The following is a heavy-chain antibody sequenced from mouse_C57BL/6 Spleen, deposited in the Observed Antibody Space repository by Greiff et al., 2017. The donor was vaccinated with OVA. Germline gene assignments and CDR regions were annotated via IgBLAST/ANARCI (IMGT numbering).Heavy chain of an antibody. CDR3: ASHSSGSDY. CDR2: IDPEDGET. CDR1: GFNIKDYY. J-gene: IGHJ2*01. Sequence: VQLKESGAELVKPGASVKLSCTASGFNIKDYYMHWVKQRTEKGLEWIGWIDPEDGETKYAPKFQGKATITTDTASNTAYLQLSSLTSEDTAVYYCASHSSGSDYWGQGTTLTVSS. D-gene: IGHD3-2*02. V-gene: IGHV14-2*01.